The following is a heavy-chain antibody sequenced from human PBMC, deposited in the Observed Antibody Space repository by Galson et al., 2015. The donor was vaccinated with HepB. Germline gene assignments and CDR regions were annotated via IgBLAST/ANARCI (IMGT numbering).Heavy chain of an antibody. CDR3: ARGKPKTGEIDY. D-gene: IGHD7-27*01. CDR1: GDSVSSNSAA. CDR2: TYYRSKWYN. Sequence: CAISGDSVSSNSAAWNWIRQSPSRGLEWLGRTYYRSKWYNDYAVSVKSRITINPDTSRNQFSLQLNSVTPEDTAVYYCARGKPKTGEIDYWGQGTLVTVSS. V-gene: IGHV6-1*01. J-gene: IGHJ4*02.